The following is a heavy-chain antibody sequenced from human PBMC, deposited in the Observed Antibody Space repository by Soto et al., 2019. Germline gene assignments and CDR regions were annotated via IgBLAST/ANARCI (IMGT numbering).Heavy chain of an antibody. Sequence: GGSLRLSCAASGFTFRNYWMGWVRQTPEKGLEWVANIKPDGSEKYYVDFVKGRFTISRDNAKNSLSLHMNSLRAEDTALYYCARENYFDYWGQGTLVTVSS. J-gene: IGHJ4*02. CDR1: GFTFRNYW. CDR2: IKPDGSEK. V-gene: IGHV3-7*04. CDR3: ARENYFDY.